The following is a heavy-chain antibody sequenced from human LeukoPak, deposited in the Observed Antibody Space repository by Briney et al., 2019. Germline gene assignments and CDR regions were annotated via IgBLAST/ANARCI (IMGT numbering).Heavy chain of an antibody. CDR2: VIPILGIA. J-gene: IGHJ4*02. CDR1: GGTFSSYA. V-gene: IGHV1-69*04. D-gene: IGHD3-10*01. Sequence: SVKVSCKASGGTFSSYAISWVRQAPGQGLEWMGRVIPILGIANYAQKFQGRVTITADKSTSTAYMELSSLRSEDTAVYYCASARQDQEYYFDYWGQGTLVTVSS. CDR3: ASARQDQEYYFDY.